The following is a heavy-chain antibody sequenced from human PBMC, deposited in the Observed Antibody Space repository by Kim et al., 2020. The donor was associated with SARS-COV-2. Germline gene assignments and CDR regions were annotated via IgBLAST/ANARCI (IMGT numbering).Heavy chain of an antibody. D-gene: IGHD2-8*01. J-gene: IGHJ5*02. CDR3: ARDVNGSGRSNWFDP. Sequence: SETLSLTCTVSGGSISSYYWSWIRQPPGKGLEWIGYIYYSGSTNYNPSLKSRVTISVDTSKNQFSLKLSSVTAADTAVYYCARDVNGSGRSNWFDPWGQG. V-gene: IGHV4-59*13. CDR1: GGSISSYY. CDR2: IYYSGST.